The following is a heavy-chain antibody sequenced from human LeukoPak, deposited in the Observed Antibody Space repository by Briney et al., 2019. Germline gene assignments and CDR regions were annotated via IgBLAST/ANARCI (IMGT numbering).Heavy chain of an antibody. CDR3: ARGLGIQDIVADNFDY. CDR1: GYTFTSYY. J-gene: IGHJ4*02. D-gene: IGHD5-12*01. Sequence: ASVKVSCKASGYTFTSYYMHWVRQAPGQGLEWMGIINPSGGSTSYAQKFQGRVTMTRDMSTSTVYMGLSSLRSEDTAVYYCARGLGIQDIVADNFDYWGQGTLVTVSS. V-gene: IGHV1-46*01. CDR2: INPSGGST.